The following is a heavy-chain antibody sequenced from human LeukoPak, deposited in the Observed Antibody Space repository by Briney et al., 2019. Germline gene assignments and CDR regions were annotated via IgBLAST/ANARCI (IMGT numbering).Heavy chain of an antibody. CDR3: ATTTVTSSLPD. Sequence: GGSLRLSCAAPGFTFSSYAMSWVRQAPGKGLEWVSYISSSGSTIYYADSVKGRFTISRDNAKNSLYLQMNSLRAEDTAVYYCATTTVTSSLPDWGQGTLVTVSS. CDR1: GFTFSSYA. D-gene: IGHD4-17*01. CDR2: ISSSGSTI. J-gene: IGHJ4*02. V-gene: IGHV3-48*04.